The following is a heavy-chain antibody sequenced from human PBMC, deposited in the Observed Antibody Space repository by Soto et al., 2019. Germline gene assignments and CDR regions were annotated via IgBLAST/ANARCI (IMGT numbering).Heavy chain of an antibody. CDR1: GGSFSGYY. Sequence: SETLSLTCAVYGGSFSGYYWGWIRQPPGKXLEWIGEINHSGSTNYNPSLKSRVTISVDTSKNRFSLKLSSVTAADTAVYYCARGEDCSSTSCYDYYYYGMDVWGQGTTVTVSS. D-gene: IGHD2-2*01. J-gene: IGHJ6*02. CDR2: INHSGST. V-gene: IGHV4-34*01. CDR3: ARGEDCSSTSCYDYYYYGMDV.